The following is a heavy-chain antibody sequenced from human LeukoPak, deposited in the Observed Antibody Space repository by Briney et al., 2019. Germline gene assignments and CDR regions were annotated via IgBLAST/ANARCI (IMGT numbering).Heavy chain of an antibody. Sequence: ASVKVACKASGYTFTSYGISWVRQAPGQGLEWMGWISAYNGNTNYAQKFQGRVTITADKSTSTAYMELSSLRSEDTAVYYCTYFDPPFDYWGQGTLVTVSS. CDR2: ISAYNGNT. D-gene: IGHD3-9*01. CDR1: GYTFTSYG. V-gene: IGHV1-18*01. J-gene: IGHJ4*02. CDR3: TYFDPPFDY.